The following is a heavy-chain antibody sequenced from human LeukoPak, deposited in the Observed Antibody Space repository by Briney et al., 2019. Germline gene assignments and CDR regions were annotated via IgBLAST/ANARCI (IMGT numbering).Heavy chain of an antibody. J-gene: IGHJ6*02. D-gene: IGHD3-22*01. CDR2: IIPIFGTA. Sequence: SVTVSCKASGGTFSIYAISWVRQAPGQGLEWMGGIIPIFGTANYAQKFQGRVTITADESTSTAYMELSSLRSEDTAVYYCARDPPSYDSSGYFSHYYGMDVWGQGTTVTVSS. V-gene: IGHV1-69*13. CDR3: ARDPPSYDSSGYFSHYYGMDV. CDR1: GGTFSIYA.